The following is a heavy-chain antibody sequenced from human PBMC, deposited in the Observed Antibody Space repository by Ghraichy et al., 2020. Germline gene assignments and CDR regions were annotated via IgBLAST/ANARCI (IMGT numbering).Heavy chain of an antibody. D-gene: IGHD6-13*01. J-gene: IGHJ4*02. CDR3: ARGAAADNLDY. CDR1: GGSISSGGYY. Sequence: SETLSLTCTVSGGSISSGGYYWSWIRQHPGKGLEWIGYIYYSGSTYYNPSLKSRVTISVDTSKNQFSLKLSSVTAADTAVYYCARGAAADNLDYWGQGTLVTVSS. V-gene: IGHV4-31*03. CDR2: IYYSGST.